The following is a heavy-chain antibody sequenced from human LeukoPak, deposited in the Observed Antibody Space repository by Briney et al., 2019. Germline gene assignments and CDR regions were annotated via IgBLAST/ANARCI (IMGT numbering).Heavy chain of an antibody. CDR3: GRDNAGGPGRDSYDSDY. V-gene: IGHV3-33*01. CDR2: IRVGGSNK. Sequence: GRSLRLSCAASGFTFSSYGMHWVRQAPGKGLEWVAAIRVGGSNKYYADSVKGRFTISRDNSKNTLHLQMNSLRAEDTAIYYCGRDNAGGPGRDSYDSDYWGQGTLVTVSS. D-gene: IGHD5-18*01. CDR1: GFTFSSYG. J-gene: IGHJ4*02.